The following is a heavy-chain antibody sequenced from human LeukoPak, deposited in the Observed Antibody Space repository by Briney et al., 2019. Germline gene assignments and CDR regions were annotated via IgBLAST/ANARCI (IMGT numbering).Heavy chain of an antibody. Sequence: GGSLRLSCAASGFTFSDYYMSWIRQAPGKGLEWVSYISSSSSYTNYADSVKGRFTISRDNAKNSLYLQMNSLGAEDTAVYYCARDFPNYDILTGYSYYYYGMDVWGKGTTVTVSS. CDR2: ISSSSSYT. CDR1: GFTFSDYY. J-gene: IGHJ6*04. V-gene: IGHV3-11*06. D-gene: IGHD3-9*01. CDR3: ARDFPNYDILTGYSYYYYGMDV.